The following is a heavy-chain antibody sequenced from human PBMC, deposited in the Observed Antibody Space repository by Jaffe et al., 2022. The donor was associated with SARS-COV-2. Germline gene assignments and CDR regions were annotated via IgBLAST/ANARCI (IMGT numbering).Heavy chain of an antibody. V-gene: IGHV4-61*02. D-gene: IGHD6-13*01. CDR2: IYTSGST. CDR1: GGSISSGSYY. J-gene: IGHJ5*02. Sequence: QVQLQESGPGLVKPSQTLSLTCTVSGGSISSGSYYWSWIRQPAGKGLEWIGRIYTSGSTNYNPSLKSRVTISVDTSKNQFSLKLSSVTAADTAVYYCARDRHMAGYSSSRGVWFDPWGQGTLVTVSS. CDR3: ARDRHMAGYSSSRGVWFDP.